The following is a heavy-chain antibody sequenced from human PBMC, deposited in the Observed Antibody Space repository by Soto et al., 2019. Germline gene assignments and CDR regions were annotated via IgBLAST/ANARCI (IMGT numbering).Heavy chain of an antibody. D-gene: IGHD5-12*01. Sequence: QVQLQESGPGLVKPSQTLSLTCTVSGGSIGSGGYYWSWIRQHPGKGLEWIGYISYSGSTYYNPSLPSRVTISVDTSKRQISLKLRSVTAAETAVYFCASGYDLGMGYWCQGTLVTVSS. CDR2: ISYSGST. CDR1: GGSIGSGGYY. CDR3: ASGYDLGMGY. V-gene: IGHV4-31*03. J-gene: IGHJ4*02.